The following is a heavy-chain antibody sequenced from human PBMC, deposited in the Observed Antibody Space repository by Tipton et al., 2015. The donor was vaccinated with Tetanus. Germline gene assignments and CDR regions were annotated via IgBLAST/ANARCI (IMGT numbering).Heavy chain of an antibody. V-gene: IGHV4-31*03. J-gene: IGHJ4*02. CDR2: ILYSGST. D-gene: IGHD6-19*01. Sequence: TLSLTCNVSGASISSGAYYWTWIRQHPGKGLEWIGNILYSGSTFYNPSLKSRVIISVDTSKNHLSLKLPSVTAADTAVYFCARGSRSGWYTLDYWGQGTLVTVSS. CDR1: GASISSGAYY. CDR3: ARGSRSGWYTLDY.